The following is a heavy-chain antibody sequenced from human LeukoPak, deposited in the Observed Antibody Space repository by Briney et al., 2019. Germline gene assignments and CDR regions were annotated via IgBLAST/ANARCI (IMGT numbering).Heavy chain of an antibody. CDR3: AREDGFSGAFDI. J-gene: IGHJ3*02. CDR2: ISSSSSYI. Sequence: PGGSLRLSCEASGFTFSSYSMNWVRQAPGKGLEWVSSISSSSSYIYYADSVKGRFTISRDNAKNSLYLQMNSLRAEDTAVYYCAREDGFSGAFDIWGQGTMVTVSS. V-gene: IGHV3-21*01. D-gene: IGHD3-3*02. CDR1: GFTFSSYS.